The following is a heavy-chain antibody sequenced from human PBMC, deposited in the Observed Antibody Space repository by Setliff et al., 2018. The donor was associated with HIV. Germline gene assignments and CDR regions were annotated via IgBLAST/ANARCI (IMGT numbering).Heavy chain of an antibody. CDR3: ARAGMFWFDP. V-gene: IGHV4-31*02. CDR2: IYYSGTT. D-gene: IGHD3-10*02. Sequence: KTSETLSLTCAVFGGSFTDIGGSFTDYYWIWIRQPPGKGLEWIGYIYYSGTTYYNPSLKSRVTISVDTSKNQFSLKLSSVTAADTAVYYCARAGMFWFDPWGQGTLVTVSS. CDR1: GGSFTDIGGSFTDYY. J-gene: IGHJ5*02.